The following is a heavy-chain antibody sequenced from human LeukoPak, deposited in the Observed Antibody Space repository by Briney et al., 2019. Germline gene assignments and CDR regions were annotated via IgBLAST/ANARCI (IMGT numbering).Heavy chain of an antibody. CDR2: ITNDGSST. Sequence: PGGSLRLSCAASGLTFSSHWMHWVRQAPGKGLVWVSRITNDGSSTTYADSVKGRFTISRDNSKNTLYLQMNSLRAEDTALYYCVKASSSSPQYNWFDAWGQGTLVTVSS. CDR3: VKASSSSPQYNWFDA. J-gene: IGHJ5*02. V-gene: IGHV3-74*01. CDR1: GLTFSSHW. D-gene: IGHD6-6*01.